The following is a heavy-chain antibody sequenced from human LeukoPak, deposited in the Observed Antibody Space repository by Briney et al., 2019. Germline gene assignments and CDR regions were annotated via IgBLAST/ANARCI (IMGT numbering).Heavy chain of an antibody. CDR1: GYTFTSYY. CDR2: IIPIFGTA. CDR3: ARVEFRVFAYYYDSSGYYYLQH. V-gene: IGHV1-69*13. D-gene: IGHD3-22*01. J-gene: IGHJ1*01. Sequence: ASVKVSCKASGYTFTSYYMHWVRQAPGQGLEWMGGIIPIFGTANYAQKFQGRVTITADESTSTAYMELSSLRSEDTAVYYCARVEFRVFAYYYDSSGYYYLQHWGLGTLVTVSS.